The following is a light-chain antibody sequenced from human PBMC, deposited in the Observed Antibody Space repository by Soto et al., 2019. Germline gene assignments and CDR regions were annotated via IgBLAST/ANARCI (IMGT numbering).Light chain of an antibody. CDR3: QQYNSYSYT. Sequence: DIQMTQSPSTLSASVEDRVTITCRASQSISSWLAWYQQKPGKAPKFLIYDASSLESGVPSRFSGSGSGTEFTLTISSLQPDDFATYYCQQYNSYSYTFGQGTKLEIK. J-gene: IGKJ2*01. CDR2: DAS. CDR1: QSISSW. V-gene: IGKV1-5*01.